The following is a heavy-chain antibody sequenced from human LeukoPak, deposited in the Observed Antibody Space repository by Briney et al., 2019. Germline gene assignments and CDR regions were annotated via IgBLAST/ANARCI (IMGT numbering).Heavy chain of an antibody. D-gene: IGHD1-14*01. V-gene: IGHV3-33*07. CDR3: ARDPDRSGLDF. J-gene: IGHJ4*02. Sequence: GGSLRLSCAASGFTFINYGMYWVRQAPGKGLEWVATVWYDGNNKYYADSVRGRSTISRDNSKNMVFLHMNSLRVEDTAIYYCARDPDRSGLDFWGQGTLLTVSS. CDR1: GFTFINYG. CDR2: VWYDGNNK.